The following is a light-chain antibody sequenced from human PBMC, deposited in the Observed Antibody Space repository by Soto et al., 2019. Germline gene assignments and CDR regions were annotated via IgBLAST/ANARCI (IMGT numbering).Light chain of an antibody. Sequence: QSVLTQPASVSGSPGQSITISCSGGTSDIGTYNYVSWYQHHPGKVPKVMIYEVSNRPSGVSNRFSGSKSGNTASLTISGLQSEDEADYYCSSYTSSATPVFGGGTKLTVL. CDR3: SSYTSSATPV. CDR2: EVS. V-gene: IGLV2-14*01. CDR1: TSDIGTYNY. J-gene: IGLJ3*02.